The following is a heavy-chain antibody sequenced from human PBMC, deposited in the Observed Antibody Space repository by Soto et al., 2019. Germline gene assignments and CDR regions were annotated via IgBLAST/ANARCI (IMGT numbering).Heavy chain of an antibody. CDR2: ISYDGSNK. D-gene: IGHD3-3*01. CDR3: EKDPGASRKVYYDFWSGPVEYSTSVMDF. V-gene: IGHV3-30*18. CDR1: GFTFSSFG. J-gene: IGHJ6*04. Sequence: GRSLRLSCAASGFTFSSFGMHWVRQAPDKGLEWVAVISYDGSNKYYADSVKGRFTISRDNSKNTLYLQMNSLRAEDTAVYYWEKDPGASRKVYYDFWSGPVEYSTSVMDFGGNGTTVPVS.